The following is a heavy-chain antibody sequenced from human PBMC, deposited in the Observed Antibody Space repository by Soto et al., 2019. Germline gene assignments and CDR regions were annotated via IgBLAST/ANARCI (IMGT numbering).Heavy chain of an antibody. CDR3: APRPSGFPSFFDY. V-gene: IGHV2-5*02. CDR1: GFSLSTRGVG. Sequence: QITLNESGPTLVKPTQTLTLTCTFSGFSLSTRGVGVGWIRQPPGKALEWLALLYWDDDERYSPSLMSRPTITKDTSKTPVFLTMPNVDPVDTATSYCAPRPSGFPSFFDYWGQGTLVTVSS. D-gene: IGHD6-25*01. CDR2: LYWDDDE. J-gene: IGHJ4*02.